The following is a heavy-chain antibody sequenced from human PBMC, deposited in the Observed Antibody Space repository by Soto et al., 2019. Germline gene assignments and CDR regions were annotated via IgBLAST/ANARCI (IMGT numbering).Heavy chain of an antibody. CDR3: ARDNLEISSGWHPITYYYYYGMDG. D-gene: IGHD6-19*01. Sequence: GSLRLPCAASGFTFSSYSMNWVRQAPGKGLEWVSSISSSSSYIYYADSVKGRFTISRDNAKNSLYLQMNSLRAEDTAVYYCARDNLEISSGWHPITYYYYYGMDGWGQGTTVTVSS. J-gene: IGHJ6*02. CDR2: ISSSSSYI. V-gene: IGHV3-21*01. CDR1: GFTFSSYS.